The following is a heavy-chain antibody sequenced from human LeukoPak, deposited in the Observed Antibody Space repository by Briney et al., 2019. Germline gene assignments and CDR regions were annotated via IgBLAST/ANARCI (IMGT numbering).Heavy chain of an antibody. J-gene: IGHJ5*02. V-gene: IGHV1-69*10. CDR1: GGAFSSYA. D-gene: IGHD4-11*01. CDR3: AREVVTTNRNWFDP. Sequence: SAKVSCKASGGAFSSYATSWGPQAPGERLEWIGGIIPIFGIANYAQKFQSRVTITADKSTSTAYMELSSLRSEDTAVYYCAREVVTTNRNWFDPWGQGTLVTVSS. CDR2: IIPIFGIA.